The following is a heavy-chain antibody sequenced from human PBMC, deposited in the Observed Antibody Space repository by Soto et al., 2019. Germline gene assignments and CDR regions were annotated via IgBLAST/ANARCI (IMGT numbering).Heavy chain of an antibody. Sequence: SETLSLTCTVSGGSISSGGYYWSWIRRHPGKGLEWIGYIYYSGSTYYNPSLKSRVTISVDTSKNQFSLRLSSVTAADTAVYYCASPLWERGEYYYYVMDVWGQGTTVTVSS. CDR2: IYYSGST. CDR1: GGSISSGGYY. J-gene: IGHJ6*02. CDR3: ASPLWERGEYYYYVMDV. D-gene: IGHD1-26*01. V-gene: IGHV4-31*03.